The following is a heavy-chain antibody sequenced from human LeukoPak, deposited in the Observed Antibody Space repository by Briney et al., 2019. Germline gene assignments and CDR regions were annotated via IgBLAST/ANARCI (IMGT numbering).Heavy chain of an antibody. CDR3: ARRAYNWGAFDI. V-gene: IGHV3-21*04. CDR2: ITDSSTYI. D-gene: IGHD5-24*01. J-gene: IGHJ3*02. Sequence: GGSLRLSCAASGFTFSSYSMNWVHQAPGKGLEWVSAITDSSTYIYYTDSVKGRFTISGDNAKNSLYLQMNSLRAEDTAVYYCARRAYNWGAFDIWGQGTMVTVSS. CDR1: GFTFSSYS.